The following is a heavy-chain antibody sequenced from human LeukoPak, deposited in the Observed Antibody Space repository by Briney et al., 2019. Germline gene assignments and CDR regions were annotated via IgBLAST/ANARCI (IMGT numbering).Heavy chain of an antibody. Sequence: SETLSLTCTVSGGSISSYYWNWIRQPPGKGLEWIGYIYYSGSTNYNPSLKSRVIISADTSKNRFSLRLNSLIATDTALYYCARHKGPHIARIVLRNNWFDSWGQGILVIVSS. D-gene: IGHD3-22*01. CDR2: IYYSGST. CDR1: GGSISSYY. V-gene: IGHV4-59*08. J-gene: IGHJ5*01. CDR3: ARHKGPHIARIVLRNNWFDS.